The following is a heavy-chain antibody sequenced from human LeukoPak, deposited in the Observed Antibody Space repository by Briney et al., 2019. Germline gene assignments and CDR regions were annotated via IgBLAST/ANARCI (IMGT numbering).Heavy chain of an antibody. Sequence: PSETLSLTCTVSGGSISSSSYYWGWIRQPPGKGLEWIGSIYYSGSTYYNPSLKSRVTISVDTSKNQFSLKLSSVTAADTAVCCCARHTLGDIVVVPAARPNYYYYMDVWGKGTTVTVSS. CDR3: ARHTLGDIVVVPAARPNYYYYMDV. V-gene: IGHV4-39*01. CDR1: GGSISSSSYY. J-gene: IGHJ6*03. CDR2: IYYSGST. D-gene: IGHD2-2*01.